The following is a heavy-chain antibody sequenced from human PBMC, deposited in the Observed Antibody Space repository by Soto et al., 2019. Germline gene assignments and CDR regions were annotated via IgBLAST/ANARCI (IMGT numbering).Heavy chain of an antibody. Sequence: QVQLQESGPGLVKPSQTLSLTCTVSGGSISSGGYYWSWIRQHPGKGLEWIGYICYSGSTYYNPSLQSRVTISVDTSKNQFSRKLSSVTAADTAVYYCARGSKRRDGYNFSYYWGQGTLVTVSS. J-gene: IGHJ4*02. CDR1: GGSISSGGYY. V-gene: IGHV4-31*03. CDR3: ARGSKRRDGYNFSYY. D-gene: IGHD5-12*01. CDR2: ICYSGST.